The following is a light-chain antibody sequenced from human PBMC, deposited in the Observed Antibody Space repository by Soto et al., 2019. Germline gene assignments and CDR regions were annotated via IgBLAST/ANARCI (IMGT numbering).Light chain of an antibody. V-gene: IGLV1-47*01. Sequence: QSVLTQPPSASGTPGQRVTISCSGSSSNIGGYYVSWYQQLPGTAPKVLIYRNNQRPSGVPDRFSGSKSGTSASLAISGLRSDDESNYYCAAWDDSLSGYVFGTGTKLTVL. CDR1: SSNIGGYY. J-gene: IGLJ1*01. CDR3: AAWDDSLSGYV. CDR2: RNN.